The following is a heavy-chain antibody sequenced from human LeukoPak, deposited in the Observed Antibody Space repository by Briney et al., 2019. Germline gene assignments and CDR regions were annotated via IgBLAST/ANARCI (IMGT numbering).Heavy chain of an antibody. V-gene: IGHV1-18*01. D-gene: IGHD3-9*01. J-gene: IGHJ2*01. CDR2: ISTYNGHT. CDR1: GYTFTDYN. CDR3: ARDLDWVFDL. Sequence: ASVRVSCTASGYTFTDYNFSWVRQAPGQGREWMGWISTYNGHTKYAQNLQARVTMTTDTSTSTAYMELRSLRSDDTAVYYCARDLDWVFDLWGRGTLVTVPS.